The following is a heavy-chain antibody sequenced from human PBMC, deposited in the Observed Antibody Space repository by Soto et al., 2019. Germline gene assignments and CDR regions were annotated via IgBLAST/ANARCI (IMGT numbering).Heavy chain of an antibody. D-gene: IGHD3-16*01. CDR3: AKVWVGQEGY. CDR2: ISYDGSNK. J-gene: IGHJ4*02. CDR1: GFTFSSYG. V-gene: IGHV3-30*18. Sequence: QVQLVESGGGVVQPGRSLRLSCAASGFTFSSYGMHWVRQAPGKGLEWVAVISYDGSNKYYADSVKGRFTISRDNSKNTLYLQMNSLIAEDTAVYYCAKVWVGQEGYWGQGTLVTVSS.